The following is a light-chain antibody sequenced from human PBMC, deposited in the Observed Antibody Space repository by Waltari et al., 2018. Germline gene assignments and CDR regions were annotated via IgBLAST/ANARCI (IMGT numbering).Light chain of an antibody. CDR3: QQSYRTPRT. Sequence: DIQMTQSQSSLSACVGDRVTITCRASQSIGNYLNWYQQKPGKVPKLLIYATSSLQSGVPSTFSGSGSGTDFTLTISSLQPEDFATYYCQQSYRTPRTFGQGTKVEIK. J-gene: IGKJ1*01. CDR2: ATS. V-gene: IGKV1-39*01. CDR1: QSIGNY.